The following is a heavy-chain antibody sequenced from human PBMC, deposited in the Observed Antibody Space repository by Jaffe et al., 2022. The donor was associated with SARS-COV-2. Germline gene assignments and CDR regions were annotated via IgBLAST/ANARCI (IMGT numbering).Heavy chain of an antibody. CDR3: ARNVDSGLDY. Sequence: QVQLVQSGAEVKKPGASVKVSCKASRYTFTTYYVHWVRQAPGQGLEWMGFINPSGGSTSYAQKLQGRVTMTRDTSTRIVYMELSSLRSEDTAVYYCARNVDSGLDYWGQGTLVTVSS. CDR2: INPSGGST. D-gene: IGHD1-1*01. CDR1: RYTFTTYY. V-gene: IGHV1-46*04. J-gene: IGHJ4*02.